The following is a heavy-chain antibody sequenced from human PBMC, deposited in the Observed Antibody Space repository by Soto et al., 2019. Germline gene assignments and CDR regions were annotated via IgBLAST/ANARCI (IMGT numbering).Heavy chain of an antibody. Sequence: QVQLLESGGGVVQPGGSLRLSCAASGFTFSSYGMPWVRRAPGKGLEWVAVIWYDGSNKYYADSVKGRFTISRDNSKNTLYLQMNSLRAEDTAVYYCARGHSSSWYRVSYFDYWGQGTLVTVSS. D-gene: IGHD6-13*01. CDR2: IWYDGSNK. CDR3: ARGHSSSWYRVSYFDY. CDR1: GFTFSSYG. V-gene: IGHV3-33*01. J-gene: IGHJ4*02.